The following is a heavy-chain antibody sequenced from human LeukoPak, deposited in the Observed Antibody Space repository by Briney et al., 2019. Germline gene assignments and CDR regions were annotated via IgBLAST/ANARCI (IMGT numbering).Heavy chain of an antibody. D-gene: IGHD2-15*01. CDR2: ISDYNGNT. J-gene: IGHJ3*02. Sequence: ASVKVSCKASGGTFSSYAISWVRQAPGQGLEWMGWISDYNGNTNFAQKLQGRITMTTDTSTSTAYMELRSLRSDDTAVYYCVRSGYCYGGTCHSGAFDIWGQGTVVTVSS. V-gene: IGHV1-18*01. CDR3: VRSGYCYGGTCHSGAFDI. CDR1: GGTFSSYA.